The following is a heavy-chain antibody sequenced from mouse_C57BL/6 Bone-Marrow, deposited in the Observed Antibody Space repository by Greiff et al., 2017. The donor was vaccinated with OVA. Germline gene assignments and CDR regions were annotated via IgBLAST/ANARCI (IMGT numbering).Heavy chain of an antibody. Sequence: VQLVESGAELVKPGASVKISCKASGYAFSSYWMNWVKQRPGKGLEWIGQIYPGDGDTNYNGKFKGKATLTADKSSSTAYMQLSSLTSEDSAVYFCARGYGSSYYWYFDVWGTGTTVTVSS. D-gene: IGHD1-1*01. CDR3: ARGYGSSYYWYFDV. CDR2: IYPGDGDT. J-gene: IGHJ1*03. CDR1: GYAFSSYW. V-gene: IGHV1-80*01.